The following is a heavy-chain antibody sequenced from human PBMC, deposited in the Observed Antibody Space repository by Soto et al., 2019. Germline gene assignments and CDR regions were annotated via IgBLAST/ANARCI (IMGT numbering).Heavy chain of an antibody. D-gene: IGHD2-21*02. CDR3: ARGLNCGGDGYHEQDFDY. Sequence: QVQLVQSGAEVKKPGSSVKVSCKASGGTFSSYAISWVRQAPGQGREWMGGIIPIFGTANYAQQVQGRVTMTADESKSTAYMELSSLRAEDTAVYYCARGLNCGGDGYHEQDFDYWGQGTLVTVSS. CDR2: IIPIFGTA. J-gene: IGHJ4*02. V-gene: IGHV1-69*01. CDR1: GGTFSSYA.